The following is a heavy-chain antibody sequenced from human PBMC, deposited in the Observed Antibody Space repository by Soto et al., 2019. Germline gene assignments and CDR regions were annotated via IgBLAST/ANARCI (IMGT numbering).Heavy chain of an antibody. J-gene: IGHJ4*02. D-gene: IGHD6-6*01. CDR1: GFTFSDYW. V-gene: IGHV3-74*01. Sequence: GGSLRLSCAASGFTFSDYWIHWVRQVPGKGLVWVSRIKGDETSTNYADSVKGRFTISRDNAKNTVYLQMNSLRVEDTAVYYCARGSRGEYSKDYWGQGTQVTVYS. CDR3: ARGSRGEYSKDY. CDR2: IKGDETST.